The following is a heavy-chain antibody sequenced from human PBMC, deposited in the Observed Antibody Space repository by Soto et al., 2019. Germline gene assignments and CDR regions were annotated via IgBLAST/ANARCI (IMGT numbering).Heavy chain of an antibody. J-gene: IGHJ3*01. CDR2: ISYDGSNK. CDR3: GVSTGRGGATQLCQRFAR. D-gene: IGHD1-26*01. CDR1: GFTFSSYA. V-gene: IGHV3-30-3*01. Sequence: GESLKISCAASGFTFSSYAMHWVRQAPGKGLEWVAVISYDGSNKYYADSVKGRFTISRDNSKNTLYLQMNSLRAEDTAVYYCGVSTGRGGATQLCQRFARWAQGTVVSVS.